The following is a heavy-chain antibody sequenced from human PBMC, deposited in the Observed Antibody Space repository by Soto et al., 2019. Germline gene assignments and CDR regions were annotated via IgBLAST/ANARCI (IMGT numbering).Heavy chain of an antibody. J-gene: IGHJ6*02. V-gene: IGHV3-33*01. D-gene: IGHD3-10*01. CDR3: ARDIGSGSYYHTYYYYGMDV. CDR1: GFTFSSYG. CDR2: IWYDGSNK. Sequence: PGGSLRLSCAASGFTFSSYGMHWVRQAPGKGLEWVAVIWYDGSNKYYADSVKSRFTISRDNSKNTLYLQMNSLRAEDTAVYYCARDIGSGSYYHTYYYYGMDVWGQGTTVTVS.